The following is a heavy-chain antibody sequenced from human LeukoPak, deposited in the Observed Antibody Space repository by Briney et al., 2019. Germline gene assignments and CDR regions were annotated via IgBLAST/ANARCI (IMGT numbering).Heavy chain of an antibody. CDR3: ARETPPRRGAPAGVLFPD. CDR1: GYTFTGYY. V-gene: IGHV1-2*02. D-gene: IGHD6-13*01. Sequence: ASVKVSCKASGYTFTGYYMHWVRQAPGQGLEWMGWINPNSGVTKSAQRLQGRVTMTSDTSITTAYMELSRLRSDDTAVYYCARETPPRRGAPAGVLFPDWGHGTLVTVSS. J-gene: IGHJ4*01. CDR2: INPNSGVT.